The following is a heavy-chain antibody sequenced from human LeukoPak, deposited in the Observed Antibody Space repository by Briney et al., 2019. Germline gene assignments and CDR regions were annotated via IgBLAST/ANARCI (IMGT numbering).Heavy chain of an antibody. V-gene: IGHV3-23*01. CDR2: ISVSGGST. CDR1: GFTFSTHA. CDR3: AKSPGGVVSTSFDN. D-gene: IGHD2-2*01. Sequence: GGSLRLSCAASGFTFSTHAMSWVRQAPGKGLEWVSVISVSGGSTYYADSVKGRFTISRDNSKNTLYLQMNSLRAEDTAVYYCAKSPGGVVSTSFDNWGQGTLVTVSS. J-gene: IGHJ4*02.